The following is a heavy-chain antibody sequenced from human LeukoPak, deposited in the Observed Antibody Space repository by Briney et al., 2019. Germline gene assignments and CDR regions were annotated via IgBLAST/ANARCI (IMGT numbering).Heavy chain of an antibody. Sequence: GRSLRLSCAASGFTFDDYAMHWVRQAPGKGLEWVSGISWNRGSIVYADSVKGRFTISRDNAKYSLYLQMNSLRAEDTALYYCAKAPYGDYRNFDYWGQGTLITVSS. V-gene: IGHV3-9*01. CDR3: AKAPYGDYRNFDY. CDR1: GFTFDDYA. CDR2: ISWNRGSI. D-gene: IGHD4-17*01. J-gene: IGHJ4*02.